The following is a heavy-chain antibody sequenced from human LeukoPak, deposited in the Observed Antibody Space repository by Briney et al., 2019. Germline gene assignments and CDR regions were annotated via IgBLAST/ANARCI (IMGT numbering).Heavy chain of an antibody. J-gene: IGHJ6*02. CDR1: GDSISSYY. V-gene: IGHV4-59*08. D-gene: IGHD2-2*01. CDR3: ARLVKKAFGMDV. CDR2: IYYSGST. Sequence: SETLSLTCTVSGDSISSYYWSWIRQPLEKGLEWIGHIYYSGSTNYNPSLKSRVTISVDPSKKQFSLMLSSVTAADTAVYYCARLVKKAFGMDVWGQGTTVTVS.